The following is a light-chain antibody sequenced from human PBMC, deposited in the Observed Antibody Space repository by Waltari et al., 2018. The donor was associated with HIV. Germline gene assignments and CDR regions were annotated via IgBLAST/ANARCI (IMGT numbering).Light chain of an antibody. CDR1: SGSVSTSHY. J-gene: IGLJ3*02. CDR3: MLFVGSDIWV. V-gene: IGLV8-61*01. Sequence: QTVVTQEPSFSVSPGGTVPLTCGLSSGSVSTSHYPRWYQQTPGQAPRTLMYNTNMRSSGVPDRFSGSILGNKAALTITGAQADDESDYYCMLFVGSDIWVFGGGTRLTVL. CDR2: NTN.